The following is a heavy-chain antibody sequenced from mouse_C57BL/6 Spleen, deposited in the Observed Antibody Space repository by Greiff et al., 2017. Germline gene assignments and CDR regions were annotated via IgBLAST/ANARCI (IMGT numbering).Heavy chain of an antibody. D-gene: IGHD2-1*01. J-gene: IGHJ1*03. V-gene: IGHV1-20*01. CDR2: INPYNGDT. CDR3: ARGNYWYFDV. CDR1: GYSFTGYF. Sequence: EVQRVESGPELVKPGDSVKISCKASGYSFTGYFMNWVMQSHGKSLEWIGRINPYNGDTFYNQKFKGKATLTVDKSSSTAHMELRSLTSEDSAVYYCARGNYWYFDVWGTGTTVTVSS.